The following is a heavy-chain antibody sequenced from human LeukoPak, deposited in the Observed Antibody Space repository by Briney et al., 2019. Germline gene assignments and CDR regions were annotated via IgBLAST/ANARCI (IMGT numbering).Heavy chain of an antibody. V-gene: IGHV1-69*04. CDR1: GGTFSSYA. Sequence: ASVKVSCKASGGTFSSYAISWVRQAPGQGLEWMGRIIPILGIANYAQKFQGRVTITADKSTSTAYMELSSLRSEDTAVYYCARGGTAMEDFDYWGQGTLVIVSS. CDR3: ARGGTAMEDFDY. D-gene: IGHD5-18*01. J-gene: IGHJ4*02. CDR2: IIPILGIA.